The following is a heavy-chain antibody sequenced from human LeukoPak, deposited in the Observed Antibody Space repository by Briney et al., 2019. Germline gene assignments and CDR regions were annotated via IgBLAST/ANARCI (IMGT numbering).Heavy chain of an antibody. CDR3: SRGLDYYYNSWHDPFDY. J-gene: IGHJ4*03. Sequence: PGGSLRLSCAASGFTFSSYAMHWVRQAPGKGLEWVAVISYDGSNKYYADSVKGRFTISRENSKNTLYLQMNRLRAEGTAVDFCSRGLDYYYNSWHDPFDYWGQGTMVTVSS. D-gene: IGHD3-22*01. V-gene: IGHV3-30*01. CDR1: GFTFSSYA. CDR2: ISYDGSNK.